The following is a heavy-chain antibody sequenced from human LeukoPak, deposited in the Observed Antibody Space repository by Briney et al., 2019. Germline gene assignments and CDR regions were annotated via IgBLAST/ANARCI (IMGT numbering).Heavy chain of an antibody. D-gene: IGHD4-23*01. CDR3: ARGRGATVITNFDF. V-gene: IGHV5-51*01. CDR2: ISPGDFDT. J-gene: IGHJ4*02. Sequence: ESRQISCKSSGYTFIDYWIGWVRQMPGKGLEWMGLISPGDFDTRYSPSFEGQVTMSADKSINTAYLQWGSLKASDTAMYYCARGRGATVITNFDFWGQGTPVTVSS. CDR1: GYTFIDYW.